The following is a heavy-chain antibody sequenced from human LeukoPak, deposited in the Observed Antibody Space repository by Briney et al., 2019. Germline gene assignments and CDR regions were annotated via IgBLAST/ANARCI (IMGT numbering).Heavy chain of an antibody. Sequence: ASVKVSCKASGYTFTGYYMHWVRQAPGQGLEWMGWINPNSGGTNYAQKFQGRVTITADESTSTAYMELSSLRSEDTAVYYCARGHVRYFDLDYYYYYMDVWGKGTTVTVSS. V-gene: IGHV1-2*02. CDR1: GYTFTGYY. D-gene: IGHD3-9*01. J-gene: IGHJ6*03. CDR3: ARGHVRYFDLDYYYYYMDV. CDR2: INPNSGGT.